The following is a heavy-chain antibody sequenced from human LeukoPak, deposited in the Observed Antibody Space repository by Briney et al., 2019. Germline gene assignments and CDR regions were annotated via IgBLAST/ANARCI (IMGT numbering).Heavy chain of an antibody. D-gene: IGHD3-22*01. J-gene: IGHJ4*02. V-gene: IGHV4-39*07. CDR1: GDSISLSFYY. CDR2: VYYSGTT. CDR3: ARAGGDRSGYSFDY. Sequence: SETLSLTCSVSGDSISLSFYYWGWIRQPPGKALEWIGSVYYSGTTSYNPSLKSRVTISVDTSKNQLSLKLSSVTAADTAVYYCARAGGDRSGYSFDYWGQGTLVTVSS.